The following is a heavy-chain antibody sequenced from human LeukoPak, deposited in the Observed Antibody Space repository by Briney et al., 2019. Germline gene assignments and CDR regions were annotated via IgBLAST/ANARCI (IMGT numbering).Heavy chain of an antibody. CDR1: GYTFTTYY. Sequence: ASVKVSCKASGYTFTTYYIHWVRQAPGQGLEWMGIINPIGGTTDYAQKFQGRVTITRDTSASTAYMELSSLRSEDTAVYYCARDGIYGDRDIWGQGTMVTVSS. V-gene: IGHV1-46*01. D-gene: IGHD4-17*01. CDR2: INPIGGTT. CDR3: ARDGIYGDRDI. J-gene: IGHJ3*02.